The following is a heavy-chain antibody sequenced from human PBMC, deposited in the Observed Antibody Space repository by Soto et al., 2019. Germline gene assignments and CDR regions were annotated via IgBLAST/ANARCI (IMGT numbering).Heavy chain of an antibody. J-gene: IGHJ4*02. Sequence: SVKVSCKAPGDTFSSYAISWVRQAPGQGLEWMGGIIPILGTPNYAQKFQGRVTITADKSTSTAYMELSSLRSEDTAVYYCARERSRYDRSGYYRPDYWGQGTLVTVSS. CDR3: ARERSRYDRSGYYRPDY. CDR2: IIPILGTP. V-gene: IGHV1-69*10. CDR1: GDTFSSYA. D-gene: IGHD3-22*01.